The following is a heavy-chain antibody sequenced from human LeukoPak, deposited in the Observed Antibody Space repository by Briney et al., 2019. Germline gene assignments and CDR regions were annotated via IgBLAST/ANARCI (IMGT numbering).Heavy chain of an antibody. Sequence: PGGSLRLSCAASGFTFSDYYMSWIRQAPGQGLEWVSYISSTSSYTTYADSVKGRFTISRDNAKNSLYLQMDSLRAEDTAVYYCTRFYRDSSGRYEGRDYWGQGTLVTVSS. CDR2: ISSTSSYT. CDR3: TRFYRDSSGRYEGRDY. CDR1: GFTFSDYY. J-gene: IGHJ4*02. D-gene: IGHD6-19*01. V-gene: IGHV3-11*03.